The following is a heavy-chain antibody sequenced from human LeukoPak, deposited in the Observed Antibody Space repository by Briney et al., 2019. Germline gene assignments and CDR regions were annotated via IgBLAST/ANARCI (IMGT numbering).Heavy chain of an antibody. CDR1: GGSFSGYY. Sequence: SETLSLTCAVYGGSFSGYYWSWIRQPPGKGLEWIGEINHSGSTNYNPSLKSRVTISVDTSKNRFSLKLSSVTAADTAVYYCASRRLLGYCSSTSCQTRYYYYYGMDVWGQGTTVTVSS. CDR2: INHSGST. D-gene: IGHD2-2*01. J-gene: IGHJ6*02. V-gene: IGHV4-34*01. CDR3: ASRRLLGYCSSTSCQTRYYYYYGMDV.